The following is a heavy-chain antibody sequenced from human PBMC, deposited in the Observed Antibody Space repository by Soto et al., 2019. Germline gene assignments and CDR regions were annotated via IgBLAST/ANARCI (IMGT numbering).Heavy chain of an antibody. J-gene: IGHJ4*02. CDR3: ARGNRAYLRPRYYFDY. D-gene: IGHD2-2*01. Sequence: NPSETLSLTCTVSGGSISSGGYYWSWIRQHPGKGLEWIGYIYYSGSTYYNPSLKSRVTISVDTSKNQFSLKLSSVTAADTAVYYCARGNRAYLRPRYYFDYWGQGTLVTVSS. CDR2: IYYSGST. CDR1: GGSISSGGYY. V-gene: IGHV4-31*03.